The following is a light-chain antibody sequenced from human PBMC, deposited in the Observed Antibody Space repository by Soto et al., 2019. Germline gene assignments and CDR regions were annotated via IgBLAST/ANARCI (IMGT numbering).Light chain of an antibody. CDR2: DAS. J-gene: IGKJ4*01. Sequence: EMVMTQSPATLSVSPGERATLSCRASQSVSSNLAWYQQKPGQAPRLLIYDASNRATGIPARFSGSGSGTDFTLTISSLEPEDFAVYYCQQRRAFGGGTKVDIK. CDR1: QSVSSN. V-gene: IGKV3-11*01. CDR3: QQRRA.